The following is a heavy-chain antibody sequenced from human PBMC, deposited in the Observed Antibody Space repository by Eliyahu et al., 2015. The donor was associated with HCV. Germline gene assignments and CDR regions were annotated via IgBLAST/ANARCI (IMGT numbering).Heavy chain of an antibody. Sequence: EVQLVESGGGLVQPGGSLRLSCAASGFTFSKHRMNWVRQAPGKGLQWVSYISSTSSNIYYADSVKGRFTISRDNAKNSLYLQMNSLRAEDTAVYYCARDAPDFPDSYDTRGASYWYLDLWGRGTLVTVSS. V-gene: IGHV3-48*01. J-gene: IGHJ2*01. CDR2: ISSTSSNI. CDR1: GFTFSKHR. CDR3: ARDAPDFPDSYDTRGASYWYLDL. D-gene: IGHD3-22*01.